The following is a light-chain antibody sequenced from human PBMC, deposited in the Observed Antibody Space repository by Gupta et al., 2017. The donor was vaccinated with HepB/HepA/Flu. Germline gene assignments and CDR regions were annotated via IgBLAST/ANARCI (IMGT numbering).Light chain of an antibody. CDR3: HEYVSSSPS. CDR2: GAS. Sequence: VLTQSPATLSLSQGDTATLSCRASHTVSTSYLVWYQQKPGQAPRLLIHGASTRATGVPDRFSGSGSDTDFTLTISGLEPEDFAVYYCHEYVSSSPSFGGGTRVE. V-gene: IGKV3-20*01. J-gene: IGKJ4*01. CDR1: HTVSTSY.